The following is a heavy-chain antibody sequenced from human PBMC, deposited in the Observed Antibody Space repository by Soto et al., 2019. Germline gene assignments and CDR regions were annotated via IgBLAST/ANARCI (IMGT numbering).Heavy chain of an antibody. V-gene: IGHV4-39*01. CDR2: IYYSGST. D-gene: IGHD3-10*01. Sequence: SETLSLTCTVSGGSISSSSYYWGWIRQPPGKGLGWIGSIYYSGSTYYNPSLKSRVTISVDTSKNQFSLKLSSVTAADTAVYYCARHSLGRTYFGENWFDPWGQGTLVTVSS. CDR3: ARHSLGRTYFGENWFDP. J-gene: IGHJ5*02. CDR1: GGSISSSSYY.